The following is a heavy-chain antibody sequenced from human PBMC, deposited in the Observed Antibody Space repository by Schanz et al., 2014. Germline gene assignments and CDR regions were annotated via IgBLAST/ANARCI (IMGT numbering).Heavy chain of an antibody. CDR1: GFIFNDYY. CDR2: ISRDGTTS. CDR3: ARGNTIFGVVILGWLDP. J-gene: IGHJ5*02. V-gene: IGHV3-11*01. D-gene: IGHD3-3*01. Sequence: QVQLVESGGGLVKPGGSLRLSCAASGFIFNDYYMNWIRQAPGKGLEWLSYISRDGTTSYYADSVKGRFTISRDNAKNSLYLEMTSLRGEDTAIYYCARGNTIFGVVILGWLDPWGQGTLVTVSS.